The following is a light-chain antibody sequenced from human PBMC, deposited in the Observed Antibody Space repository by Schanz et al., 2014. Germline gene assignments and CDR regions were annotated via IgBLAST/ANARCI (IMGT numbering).Light chain of an antibody. V-gene: IGLV1-40*01. CDR3: AAWDDSLDAYV. Sequence: QSVLTQPPSVSGAPGQRVTISCTGSSSNLGASYDVQWYQQLPGTAPKLLVYGNSNRPSGVPDRFSGSKSDTSASLAITGLQSEDEADYYCAAWDDSLDAYVFGSGTKLTVL. J-gene: IGLJ1*01. CDR2: GNS. CDR1: SSNLGASYD.